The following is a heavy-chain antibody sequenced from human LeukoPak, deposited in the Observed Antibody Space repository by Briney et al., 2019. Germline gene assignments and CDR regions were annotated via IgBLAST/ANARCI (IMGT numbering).Heavy chain of an antibody. CDR1: GFTFSSYG. D-gene: IGHD3-3*01. V-gene: IGHV3-30*02. CDR2: IRYDGSNK. CDR3: AKDDFWSGGPASHDY. Sequence: QPGGSLRLSCAASGFTFSSYGRHWVRQAPGKGLEWVAFIRYDGSNKYYADSVKGRFTISRDNSKNTLYLQMNSLRAEDTAVYYCAKDDFWSGGPASHDYCGQGTLVTVSS. J-gene: IGHJ4*02.